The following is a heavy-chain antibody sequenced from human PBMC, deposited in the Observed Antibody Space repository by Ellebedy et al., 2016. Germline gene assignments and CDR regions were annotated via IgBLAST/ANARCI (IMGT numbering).Heavy chain of an antibody. CDR3: AKDGWGFGEPHFDY. Sequence: GESLKISXAASGFTFSSYGMHWVRQAPGKGLEWVTVISYDGSNKYYADSVKGRFTISRDNSKNTLYLQMNSLRAEDTAVYYCAKDGWGFGEPHFDYWGQGTLVTVSS. CDR2: ISYDGSNK. V-gene: IGHV3-30*18. CDR1: GFTFSSYG. J-gene: IGHJ4*02. D-gene: IGHD3-10*01.